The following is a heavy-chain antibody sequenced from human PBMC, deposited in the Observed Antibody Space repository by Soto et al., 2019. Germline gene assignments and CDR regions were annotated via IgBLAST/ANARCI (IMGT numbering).Heavy chain of an antibody. CDR3: ARGEVRGVIILDY. Sequence: QVQLQESGPGLVKPSETLSLTCTVSGGSISSYYWSWIRQPPGKGLEWIGYIYYSGSTNYNPSLKSRVTISVDSSKNQFSLKLSSVTAADTAVYYCARGEVRGVIILDYWGQGTLVTVSS. CDR1: GGSISSYY. D-gene: IGHD3-10*01. V-gene: IGHV4-59*01. J-gene: IGHJ4*02. CDR2: IYYSGST.